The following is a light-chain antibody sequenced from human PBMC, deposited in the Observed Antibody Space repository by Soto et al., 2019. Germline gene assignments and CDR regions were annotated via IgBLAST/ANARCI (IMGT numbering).Light chain of an antibody. V-gene: IGKV1-5*03. J-gene: IGKJ2*01. CDR3: QHYNTYPYT. Sequence: DIQMTQSPSTLSASVGDRVTITCRASQTISNWLAWYQQRPGKAPNLLIYKASTLESGVSSRFSGRGSGTEFTLTISSLQPDDFATSYCQHYNTYPYTFGQGTKLEIK. CDR2: KAS. CDR1: QTISNW.